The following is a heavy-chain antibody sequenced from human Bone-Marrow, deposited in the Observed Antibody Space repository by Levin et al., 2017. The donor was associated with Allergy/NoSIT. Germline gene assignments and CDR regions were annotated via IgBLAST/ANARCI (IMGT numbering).Heavy chain of an antibody. Sequence: QAGESLKISCAASGFTFDDYAMHWVRQAPGKGLEWVSGISWNSGSTDYVDSVRGRFTISRDNAKNSLYLQMNGLRGEDTALYYCAKGRGVSHYYGMDVWGQGTTVTVSS. D-gene: IGHD2-21*02. J-gene: IGHJ6*02. V-gene: IGHV3-9*01. CDR3: AKGRGVSHYYGMDV. CDR1: GFTFDDYA. CDR2: ISWNSGST.